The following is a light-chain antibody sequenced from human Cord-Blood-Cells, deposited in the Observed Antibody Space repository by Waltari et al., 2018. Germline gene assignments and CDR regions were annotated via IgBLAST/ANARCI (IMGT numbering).Light chain of an antibody. V-gene: IGKV1-39*01. CDR3: QQSYSTPQT. Sequence: DIQMTQSPSSLSASVGDRVTITCRASQSNSSYLNWYQQKPGKAPKLLIYAASSLQSGVPSRFSGSGYGTDCTLTISSLQPEDFATYYCQQSYSTPQTFGQGTKVEIK. CDR1: QSNSSY. CDR2: AAS. J-gene: IGKJ1*01.